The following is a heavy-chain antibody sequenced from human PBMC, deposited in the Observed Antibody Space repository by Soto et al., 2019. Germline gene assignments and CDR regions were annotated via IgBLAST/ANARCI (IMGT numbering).Heavy chain of an antibody. D-gene: IGHD1-26*01. Sequence: QVQLQESGPGLVKPSQTLSLTCAVSGVSISSGDYYWTWIRQPPGKGLEYIGYIYYNGNTYYNPSLKSRVTISLDTSKNHFSLSLRSVTAADTAVYYCARGVVGTTLHDAFDIWGQRTMVTVSS. CDR2: IYYNGNT. CDR1: GVSISSGDYY. CDR3: ARGVVGTTLHDAFDI. J-gene: IGHJ3*02. V-gene: IGHV4-30-4*01.